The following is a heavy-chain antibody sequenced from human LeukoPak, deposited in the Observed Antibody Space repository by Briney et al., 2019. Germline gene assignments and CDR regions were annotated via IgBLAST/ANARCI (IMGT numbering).Heavy chain of an antibody. V-gene: IGHV3-23*01. D-gene: IGHD5-24*01. CDR3: AQFLAGDGS. J-gene: IGHJ5*02. CDR2: MSECPGRK. Sequence: GGSLRLSCAASGFTSGVTFSDSAMCWLRQATGKGLEWVSAMSECPGRKLYADSVKGRFNIYRDNSRDTLYLEMNRLRAEYSAIYHCAQFLAGDGSWGRGTLVTVSS. CDR1: GFTSGVTFSDSA.